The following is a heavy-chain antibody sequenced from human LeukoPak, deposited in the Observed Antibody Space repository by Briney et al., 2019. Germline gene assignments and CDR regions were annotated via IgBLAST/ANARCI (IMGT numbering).Heavy chain of an antibody. J-gene: IGHJ6*03. D-gene: IGHD4-17*01. CDR1: GYTFTGYY. CDR3: AKERATVTTFYYYYYMDV. Sequence: ASVKVSCEASGYTFTGYYMHWVRQAPGQGLEWMGWINPNSGGTNYAQKFQGRVTMTRDTSISTAYMELSRLRSDDTAVYYCAKERATVTTFYYYYYMDVWGKGTTVTISS. CDR2: INPNSGGT. V-gene: IGHV1-2*02.